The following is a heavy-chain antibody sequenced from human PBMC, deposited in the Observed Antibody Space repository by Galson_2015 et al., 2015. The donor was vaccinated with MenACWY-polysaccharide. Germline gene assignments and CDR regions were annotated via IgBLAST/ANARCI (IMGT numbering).Heavy chain of an antibody. Sequence: SLRLSCAASGFTFTDYYMSWIRQAPGKGLELVSYASHSGETVYFADSVRGRFTISRDNAGSSVYLQLNSLRAEDTAVYFCSRFSKTVTTRPLYGLDVWGQGTTVIVSS. CDR3: SRFSKTVTTRPLYGLDV. J-gene: IGHJ6*02. D-gene: IGHD6-6*01. V-gene: IGHV3-11*01. CDR2: ASHSGETV. CDR1: GFTFTDYY.